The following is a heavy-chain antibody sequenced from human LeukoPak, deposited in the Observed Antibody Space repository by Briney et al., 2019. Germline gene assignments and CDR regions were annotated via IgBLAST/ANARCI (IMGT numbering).Heavy chain of an antibody. Sequence: ASVKVSCKASGHTFTNFYIHWVRQAPGQGLQWMGWINPNGGGTNYEEEFRGRVTMTRDTSLSTAYMDLSSLTSDDTAVYYCAADSSGWAYDSLGIWGQGTMVTVSS. CDR3: AADSSGWAYDSLGI. CDR1: GHTFTNFY. J-gene: IGHJ3*02. V-gene: IGHV1-2*02. CDR2: INPNGGGT. D-gene: IGHD6-19*01.